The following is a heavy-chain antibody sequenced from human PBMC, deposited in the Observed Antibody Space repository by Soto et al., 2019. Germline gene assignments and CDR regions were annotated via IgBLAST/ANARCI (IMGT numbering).Heavy chain of an antibody. CDR2: ISSSSTYI. Sequence: ESGGGLVKPGGSLRLSCAASGFNFSTYNMNWVRQAPGKGLEWVSLISSSSTYIYYADSMKGRFTISRDNAKNSVYLQMTSLRAEDTAVYYCAREWDTCSGGRCYSGIYDWGQGTLVTVSS. J-gene: IGHJ4*02. V-gene: IGHV3-21*01. D-gene: IGHD2-15*01. CDR3: AREWDTCSGGRCYSGIYD. CDR1: GFNFSTYN.